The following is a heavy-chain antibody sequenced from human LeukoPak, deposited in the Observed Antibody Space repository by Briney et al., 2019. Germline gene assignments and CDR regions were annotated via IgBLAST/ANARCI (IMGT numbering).Heavy chain of an antibody. CDR1: GLTFSRHW. J-gene: IGHJ4*02. Sequence: GGSLRLSCAGSGLTFSRHWMHWVRQAPGKGLVWVSRMNADGSTSNYADSVKGRFTISRDNARDTLHLQMDSLSAEDTAVYYCTSDTVNTAVGIDYWGQGTLVTVSS. CDR3: TSDTVNTAVGIDY. V-gene: IGHV3-74*01. D-gene: IGHD5-18*01. CDR2: MNADGSTS.